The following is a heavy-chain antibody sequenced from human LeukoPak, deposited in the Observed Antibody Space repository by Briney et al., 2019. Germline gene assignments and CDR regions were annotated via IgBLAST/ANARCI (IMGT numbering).Heavy chain of an antibody. CDR2: INHSGGT. Sequence: SSETLSLTCAVYGGSFSGYYWSWIRQPPGKGLEWIGEINHSGGTNYNPSLKSRVTISVDTSKNQFSLKLSSVTAADTAVYYCARTYGSGSYFALKYNWFDPWGQGTLVTVSS. J-gene: IGHJ5*02. D-gene: IGHD3-10*01. V-gene: IGHV4-34*01. CDR1: GGSFSGYY. CDR3: ARTYGSGSYFALKYNWFDP.